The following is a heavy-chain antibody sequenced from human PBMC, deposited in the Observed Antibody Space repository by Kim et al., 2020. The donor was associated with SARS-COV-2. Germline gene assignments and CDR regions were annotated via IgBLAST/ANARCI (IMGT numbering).Heavy chain of an antibody. CDR2: IKDDGSER. J-gene: IGHJ5*02. CDR1: GFTFNRYW. V-gene: IGHV3-7*01. Sequence: GGSLRLSCAASGFTFNRYWMSWVRQAPGKGLEWVANIKDDGSERYYVDSVRGRFTISRDNAKNSVCLQMNSLRAEDTAVYYCAKGRPSGTWGQGTLVTVS. CDR3: AKGRPSGT. D-gene: IGHD1-1*01.